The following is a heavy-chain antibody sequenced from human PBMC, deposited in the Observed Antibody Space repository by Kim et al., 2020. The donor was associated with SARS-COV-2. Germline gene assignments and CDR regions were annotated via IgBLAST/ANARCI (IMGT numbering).Heavy chain of an antibody. V-gene: IGHV1-3*04. CDR3: ARYLSYSSSWYYDYGMDV. D-gene: IGHD6-13*01. CDR1: GYTFTSYA. CDR2: INTGNGNT. Sequence: ASVKVSCKASGYTFTSYAMHWVRQATGQRLEWMGWINTGNGNTKYSQKFQGRVTITRDTSASTAYMELSSLRSEDTAVYYCARYLSYSSSWYYDYGMDVWGQGTTVTVSS. J-gene: IGHJ6*02.